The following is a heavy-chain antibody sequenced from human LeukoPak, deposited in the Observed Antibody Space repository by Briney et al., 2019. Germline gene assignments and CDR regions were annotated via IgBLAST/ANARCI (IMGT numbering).Heavy chain of an antibody. J-gene: IGHJ6*02. V-gene: IGHV5-51*01. CDR2: IYPGDSDT. Sequence: GESLKTSCKGSGYSFTSYWIGWVRQMPGKGLEWMGIIYPGDSDTRYSPSFQGQVTISADKSISTAYLEWSSLKASDTAMYYCARRMATTDYYYYGMDVWGQGTTVTVSS. CDR1: GYSFTSYW. CDR3: ARRMATTDYYYYGMDV. D-gene: IGHD5-24*01.